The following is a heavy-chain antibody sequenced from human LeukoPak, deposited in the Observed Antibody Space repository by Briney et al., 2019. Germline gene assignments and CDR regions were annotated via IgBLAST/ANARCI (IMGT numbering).Heavy chain of an antibody. J-gene: IGHJ6*03. CDR2: IYSGGST. CDR3: AKEGYSRGYYSYYYMDV. Sequence: GGSLRLSCAASGFTVSAYYMSWVRQAPGKGLEWVSVIYSGGSTYYADSVKGRFTISRDNSKNTLYLQMNSLRAEDTAVYYCAKEGYSRGYYSYYYMDVWGKGTTVTVSS. V-gene: IGHV3-66*01. CDR1: GFTVSAYY. D-gene: IGHD6-13*01.